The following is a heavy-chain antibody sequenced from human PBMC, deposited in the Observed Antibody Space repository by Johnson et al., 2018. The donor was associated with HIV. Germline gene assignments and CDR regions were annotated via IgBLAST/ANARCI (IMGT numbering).Heavy chain of an antibody. CDR3: ARGDYDYGDYVDAFDI. V-gene: IGHV3-7*01. CDR2: IKQDGSEK. CDR1: GFTFSSYW. D-gene: IGHD4-17*01. J-gene: IGHJ3*02. Sequence: VQLVESGGGLVKPGGSLRLSCAASGFTFSSYWMSWVRQAPGKGLEWVANIKQDGSEKYYVDSVKGRFTISRDNAENSLYLQMNSLRGEDTAVYYCARGDYDYGDYVDAFDIWGQGTMVTVSS.